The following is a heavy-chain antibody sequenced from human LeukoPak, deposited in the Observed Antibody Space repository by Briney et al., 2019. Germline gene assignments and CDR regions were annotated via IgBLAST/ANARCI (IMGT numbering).Heavy chain of an antibody. V-gene: IGHV4-34*01. J-gene: IGHJ3*02. D-gene: IGHD2-15*01. CDR2: INHSGST. CDR1: GGSFSGYY. Sequence: SETLSLTCAVYGGSFSGYYWSWIRQPPGKGLEWIGEINHSGSTNYNPSLKSRVTISVDTSKNQFSLKLSSVTAADTAVYYCARVPYGGIPLDIWGQGTMVTVSS. CDR3: ARVPYGGIPLDI.